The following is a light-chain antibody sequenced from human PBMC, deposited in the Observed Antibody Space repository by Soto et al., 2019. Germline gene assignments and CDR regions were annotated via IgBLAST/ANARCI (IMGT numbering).Light chain of an antibody. CDR2: DAS. J-gene: IGKJ1*01. Sequence: DIQMTQSPATLSASVGDRVTITCRASQRVDRWLALYQQKPGKAPKLLISDASTLESGVPSRFSGSGSVTEFTLAIARLQTDDFATYYCQQYKDYTYTFGQGTKVDIK. V-gene: IGKV1-5*01. CDR3: QQYKDYTYT. CDR1: QRVDRW.